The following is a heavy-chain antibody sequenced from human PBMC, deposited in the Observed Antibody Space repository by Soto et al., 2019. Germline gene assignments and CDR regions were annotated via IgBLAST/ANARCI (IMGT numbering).Heavy chain of an antibody. J-gene: IGHJ5*02. Sequence: SETLSLTCAVSGGSISSSNWWSWVRQPPGKGLEWIGEIYHSGSTNYNPSLKSRVAISVDKSKNQFSLKLSSVTAADTAVYYCARANSRAQTNNWFDPWGQGTLVTVSS. D-gene: IGHD6-13*01. CDR1: GGSISSSNW. CDR3: ARANSRAQTNNWFDP. CDR2: IYHSGST. V-gene: IGHV4-4*02.